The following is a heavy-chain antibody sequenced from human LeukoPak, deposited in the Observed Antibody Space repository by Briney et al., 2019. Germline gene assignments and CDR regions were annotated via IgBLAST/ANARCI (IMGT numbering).Heavy chain of an antibody. Sequence: GGSLRLSCAASGFTFSSYWMRWVRQAPGKGLEWVANIKEEGSEKYYVDSVKGRFTISRDNAKNSLYLQMDSLRAEDTAVYYCARGGKYHFDYWGRGTLVTVSS. CDR2: IKEEGSEK. D-gene: IGHD1-26*01. V-gene: IGHV3-7*01. CDR1: GFTFSSYW. CDR3: ARGGKYHFDY. J-gene: IGHJ4*02.